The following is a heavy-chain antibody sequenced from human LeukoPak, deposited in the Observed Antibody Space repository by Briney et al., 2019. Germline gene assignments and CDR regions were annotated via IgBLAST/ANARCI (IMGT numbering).Heavy chain of an antibody. V-gene: IGHV3-23*01. J-gene: IGHJ4*02. CDR3: AKPRLFGKPICYFDY. D-gene: IGHD3-16*01. CDR1: GFTFSSYA. CDR2: ISGSGGST. Sequence: PGGSLRLSCAASGFTFSSYAMSWVRQAPGKGLEWVSAISGSGGSTYYADSVKGRFAISRDNSKNTLYLQMNSLRAEDTAVYYCAKPRLFGKPICYFDYWGQGTLVTVSS.